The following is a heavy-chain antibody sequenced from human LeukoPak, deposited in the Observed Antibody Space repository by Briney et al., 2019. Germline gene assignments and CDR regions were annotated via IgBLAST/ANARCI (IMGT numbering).Heavy chain of an antibody. CDR2: IYTSGST. V-gene: IGHV4-4*07. Sequence: SETLSLTCTVSGGTISSYDWSWIRQPAGKGLEWIGRIYTSGSTNYNLSLKSRVTLSVATSKNQFSLKLSSVTAADTAVYYCARDQAGAINYWGQGTLVTVSS. CDR1: GGTISSYD. CDR3: ARDQAGAINY. J-gene: IGHJ4*02. D-gene: IGHD1-26*01.